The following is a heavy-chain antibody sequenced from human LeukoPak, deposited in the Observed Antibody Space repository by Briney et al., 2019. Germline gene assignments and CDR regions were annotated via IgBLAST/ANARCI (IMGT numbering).Heavy chain of an antibody. Sequence: GGSLRLSCAVSGFTFSGYSMNSVRQAPGEGLEWVSYISSSSITIYYAHSVKGRFTISRDNVKNSLELQMNSLRAEDTAMYFCARVYGSGRYRSFEPWGQGNLVTVSS. D-gene: IGHD3-10*01. CDR2: ISSSSITI. CDR1: GFTFSGYS. J-gene: IGHJ5*02. V-gene: IGHV3-48*01. CDR3: ARVYGSGRYRSFEP.